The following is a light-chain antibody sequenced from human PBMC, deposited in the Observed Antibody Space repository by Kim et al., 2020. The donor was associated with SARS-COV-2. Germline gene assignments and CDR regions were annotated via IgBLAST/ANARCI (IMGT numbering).Light chain of an antibody. CDR2: AAS. Sequence: LSPGGTAPLSCRASHGVSSYFAWYQQPPGAAPWLLICAASRGATGIPARFSSGGSGTDFPLTISSLEPEDFVDYCCHQHSNWPRTFGQGTKVDIK. CDR3: HQHSNWPRT. J-gene: IGKJ1*01. V-gene: IGKV3-11*01. CDR1: HGVSSY.